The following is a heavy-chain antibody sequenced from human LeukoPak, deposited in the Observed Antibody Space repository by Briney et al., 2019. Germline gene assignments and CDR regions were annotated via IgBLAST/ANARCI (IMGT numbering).Heavy chain of an antibody. D-gene: IGHD6-13*01. V-gene: IGHV1-8*03. CDR1: GYTFTSYD. Sequence: ASVKVSCKASGYTFTSYDINWVRQATGQGLEWMGWMNPNSGNTGYAQKFQGRATITRNTSISTAYMELSSLRSEDTAVYYCARGTTSSSWYREEYYYYMDVWGKGTTVTVSS. CDR3: ARGTTSSSWYREEYYYYMDV. J-gene: IGHJ6*03. CDR2: MNPNSGNT.